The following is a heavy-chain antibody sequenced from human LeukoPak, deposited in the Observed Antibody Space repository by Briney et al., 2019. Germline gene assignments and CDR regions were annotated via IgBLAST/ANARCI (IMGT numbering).Heavy chain of an antibody. Sequence: GASVKLSCKASGYTFTSYYMHWVRQAPGQGLEWMGIINPSGGSTSYAQKFQGRVTMTRDTSTSTVYMELSSLRSEDTAVYYCARAPLPHIGVVITFDYWGQGTLVTVSS. D-gene: IGHD3-22*01. J-gene: IGHJ4*02. CDR3: ARAPLPHIGVVITFDY. V-gene: IGHV1-46*01. CDR2: INPSGGST. CDR1: GYTFTSYY.